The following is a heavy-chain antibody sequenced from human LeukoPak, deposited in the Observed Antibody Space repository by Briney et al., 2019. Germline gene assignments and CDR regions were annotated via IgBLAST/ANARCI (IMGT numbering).Heavy chain of an antibody. V-gene: IGHV3-20*01. CDR3: ARARVPGYWFDP. CDR2: INWNGGST. J-gene: IGHJ5*02. Sequence: GGYLRLSCAASGFTFDDYGMSWVRQAPGKGLEWVSGINWNGGSTGYADSVKGRFTISRDNAKNSLYLQMNSLRAEDTALYHCARARVPGYWFDPWGQGTLVTVSS. D-gene: IGHD1-1*01. CDR1: GFTFDDYG.